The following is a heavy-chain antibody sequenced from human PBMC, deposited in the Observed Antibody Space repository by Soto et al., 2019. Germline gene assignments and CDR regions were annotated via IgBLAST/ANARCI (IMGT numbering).Heavy chain of an antibody. CDR1: GYTFTGYY. V-gene: IGHV1-2*02. D-gene: IGHD5-18*01. CDR3: ARDQGGYYYFDY. J-gene: IGHJ4*02. CDR2: INPNSGGT. Sequence: ASVKVSCKASGYTFTGYYMHWVRQAPGRGLEWMGWINPNSGGTNYAQKFQGRVTMTRDTSISTAYMELSRLRSDDTAVYYCARDQGGYYYFDYWGQGTLVTVSS.